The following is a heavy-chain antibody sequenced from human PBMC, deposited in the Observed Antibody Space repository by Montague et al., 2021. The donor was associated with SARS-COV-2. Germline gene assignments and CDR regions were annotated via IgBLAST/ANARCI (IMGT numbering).Heavy chain of an antibody. V-gene: IGHV6-1*01. CDR1: GDSVSSNTAT. D-gene: IGHD2-21*01. Sequence: CAISGDSVSSNTATWNWIRQSPSRGLEWLGRTYYRSKWYHDYAISLKSRITINPDTSKNQFSLQLSSVTAADTAVYYCARHIEKEGTYYYYYGMDVWGQGTTVTVSS. J-gene: IGHJ6*02. CDR2: TYYRSKWYH. CDR3: ARHIEKEGTYYYYYGMDV.